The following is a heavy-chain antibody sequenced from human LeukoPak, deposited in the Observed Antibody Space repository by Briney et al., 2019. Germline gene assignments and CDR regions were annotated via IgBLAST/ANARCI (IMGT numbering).Heavy chain of an antibody. V-gene: IGHV4-30-2*01. D-gene: IGHD1-14*01. CDR3: ARGPVSHRRFDY. CDR1: GGSISSGGYS. Sequence: PSETLSLTCAVSGGSISSGGYSWSWIRQPPGKGLEWIGYIYHSGSTYFNPSLKSRVTISVDRSKNQFSLKLSSVTAADTAVYYCARGPVSHRRFDYWGQGTLVTVSS. CDR2: IYHSGST. J-gene: IGHJ4*02.